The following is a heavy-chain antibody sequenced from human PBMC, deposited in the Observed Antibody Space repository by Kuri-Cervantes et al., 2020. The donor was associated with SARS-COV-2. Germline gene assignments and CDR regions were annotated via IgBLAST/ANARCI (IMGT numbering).Heavy chain of an antibody. CDR3: ARHGFDFWSGYARTYYYYYGMDV. Sequence: ESLKISCTVSGGSISSGGYYWSWIRQPPGKGLEWIGYIYYSGSTNYNPSLKSRVTISVDTSKNQFSLKLGSVTAADTAVYYCARHGFDFWSGYARTYYYYYGMDVWGQGTTVTVSS. CDR2: IYYSGST. D-gene: IGHD3-3*01. CDR1: GGSISSGGYY. J-gene: IGHJ6*02. V-gene: IGHV4-61*08.